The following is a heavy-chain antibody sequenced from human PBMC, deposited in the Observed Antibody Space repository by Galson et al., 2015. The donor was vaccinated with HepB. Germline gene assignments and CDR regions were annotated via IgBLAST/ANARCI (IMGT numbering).Heavy chain of an antibody. CDR2: ISAYNGNT. J-gene: IGHJ6*02. CDR3: SRFGELLGRRPYYYYGMDV. Sequence: SVKVSCKASGYTFTSYGISWVRQAPGRGLEWMGWISAYNGNTNYAQKLQGRVTMTTDTSTSTAYMELRSLRSDDTAVYYCSRFGELLGRRPYYYYGMDVWGQGTTVTVSS. D-gene: IGHD3-10*01. V-gene: IGHV1-18*01. CDR1: GYTFTSYG.